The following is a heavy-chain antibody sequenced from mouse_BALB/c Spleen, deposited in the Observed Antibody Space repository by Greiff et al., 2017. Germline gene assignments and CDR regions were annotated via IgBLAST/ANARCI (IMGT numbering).Heavy chain of an antibody. D-gene: IGHD2-1*01. J-gene: IGHJ3*01. V-gene: IGHV2-6-7*01. CDR2: IWGDGST. CDR1: GFSLTGYG. CDR3: ARDGGNYGNFFAY. Sequence: QVQLQQSGPGLVAPSQSLSITCTVSGFSLTGYGVNWVRQPPGKGLEWLGMIWGDGSTDYNSALKSRLSISKDNSKSQVFLKMNSLQTDDTARYYCARDGGNYGNFFAYWGQGTLVTVSA.